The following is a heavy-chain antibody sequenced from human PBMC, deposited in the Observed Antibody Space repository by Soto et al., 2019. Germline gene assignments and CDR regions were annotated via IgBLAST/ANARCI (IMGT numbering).Heavy chain of an antibody. J-gene: IGHJ4*02. D-gene: IGHD2-2*01. CDR2: IYYSGST. V-gene: IGHV4-61*01. CDR1: GGSVSSGSYY. Sequence: SETLSLTCTVSGGSVSSGSYYLSWIRQPPGKVLEWIGYIYYSGSTNYNPSLKSRVNISVDKSKNQFYLKLSSVTAADTAVYYCASEYLPSTVDADYFDYWGQGTXVTVSS. CDR3: ASEYLPSTVDADYFDY.